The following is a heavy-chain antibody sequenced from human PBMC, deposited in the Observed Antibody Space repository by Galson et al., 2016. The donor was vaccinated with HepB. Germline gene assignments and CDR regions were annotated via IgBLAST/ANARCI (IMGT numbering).Heavy chain of an antibody. V-gene: IGHV3-9*01. CDR3: ARDPRYNILTGYYNA. Sequence: QAPGRGLEWVSGISWNSNNIGYADSVKGRFTISRDNAKNSLFLQMNSLRPEDTAFYYCARDPRYNILTGYYNAWGQGTLVAVSS. CDR2: ISWNSNNI. D-gene: IGHD3-9*01. J-gene: IGHJ5*02.